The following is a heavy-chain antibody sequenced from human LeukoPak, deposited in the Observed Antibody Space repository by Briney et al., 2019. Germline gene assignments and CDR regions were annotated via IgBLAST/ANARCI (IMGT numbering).Heavy chain of an antibody. D-gene: IGHD3-10*02. CDR1: GFTFSSYG. V-gene: IGHV3-53*01. J-gene: IGHJ4*02. CDR2: IYSGGST. CDR3: ARGVRGVIGY. Sequence: PGGSLRLSCAASGFTFSSYGMHWVRQAPGKGLEWVSVIYSGGSTYYADSVKGRFTISRDNSKNTLYLQMNSLRAEDTAVYYCARGVRGVIGYWGQGTLVTVSS.